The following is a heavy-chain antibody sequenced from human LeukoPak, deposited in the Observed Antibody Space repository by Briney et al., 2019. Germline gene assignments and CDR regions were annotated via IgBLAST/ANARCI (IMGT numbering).Heavy chain of an antibody. CDR2: ISSSSSYI. D-gene: IGHD4-17*01. CDR1: GFTFSSYS. J-gene: IGHJ4*02. Sequence: PGGSLRLSCAASGFTFSSYSMNWVRQAPGKGLEWVSSISSSSSYIYYADSVKGRFTISRDNAKNSLYLQMNSLRAEDTAVYYCASNDYGDFHYFDYWGQGTLVTVSS. CDR3: ASNDYGDFHYFDY. V-gene: IGHV3-21*01.